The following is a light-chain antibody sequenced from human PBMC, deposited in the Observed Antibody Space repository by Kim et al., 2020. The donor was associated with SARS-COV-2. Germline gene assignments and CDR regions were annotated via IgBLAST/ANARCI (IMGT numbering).Light chain of an antibody. CDR1: SSNIGTNT. J-gene: IGLJ3*02. CDR3: VSWDDSLNGWV. Sequence: QSVLTQPPSVSVTPGQRVTIPCSGSSSNIGTNTVNWYQQFLRTAPKLLIYSSNQRPSGVPDRFSGSKSRTAASLAITGLQSEDEAEYHCVSWDDSLNGWVFGGGTQLTVL. CDR2: SSN. V-gene: IGLV1-44*01.